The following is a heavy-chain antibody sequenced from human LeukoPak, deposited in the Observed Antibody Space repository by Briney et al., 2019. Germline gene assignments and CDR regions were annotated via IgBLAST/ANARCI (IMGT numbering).Heavy chain of an antibody. CDR1: GGSFSGYY. D-gene: IGHD3-10*01. V-gene: IGHV4-34*01. CDR3: ARVSNYYGSGSYSTTDAFDI. J-gene: IGHJ3*02. Sequence: SETLSLTCAVYGGSFSGYYWSWIRQPPGKGLEWIGEINRSGSTNYNPSLKSRVTISVDTSKNQFSLKLSSVTAADTAVYYCARVSNYYGSGSYSTTDAFDIWGQGTMVTVSS. CDR2: INRSGST.